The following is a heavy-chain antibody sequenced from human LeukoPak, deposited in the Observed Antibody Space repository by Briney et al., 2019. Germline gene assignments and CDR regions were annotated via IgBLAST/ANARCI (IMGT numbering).Heavy chain of an antibody. Sequence: SQTLSLTCAISGDSVSSNSAAWNWIRQSPSRGLEWLGRTYYRSKWYNDYAVSVKSRITINPDTSKNQFSLQLNSVTPEDTAVYYCARDLTTRYCSSTSCYNAFDIWGQGTMVTVSS. D-gene: IGHD2-2*01. CDR1: GDSVSSNSAA. CDR3: ARDLTTRYCSSTSCYNAFDI. V-gene: IGHV6-1*01. CDR2: TYYRSKWYN. J-gene: IGHJ3*02.